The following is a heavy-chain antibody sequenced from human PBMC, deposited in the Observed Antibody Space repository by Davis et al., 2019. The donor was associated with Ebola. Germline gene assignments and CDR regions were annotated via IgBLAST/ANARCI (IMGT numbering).Heavy chain of an antibody. V-gene: IGHV4-34*01. D-gene: IGHD7-27*01. CDR1: GGSFSGYY. J-gene: IGHJ4*02. Sequence: MPGGSLRLSCAVYGGSFSGYYWSWIRQPPGKGLEWIGEINHSGSTNYNPSLKSRVTISVDKSKNQFSLKLSSVTAADTAVYYCARVNWDGDYWGQGTLVTVSS. CDR2: INHSGST. CDR3: ARVNWDGDY.